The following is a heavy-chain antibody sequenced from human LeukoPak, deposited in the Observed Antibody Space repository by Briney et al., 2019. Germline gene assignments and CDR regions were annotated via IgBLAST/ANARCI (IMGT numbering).Heavy chain of an antibody. Sequence: PSETLSLTCAVYGGSFSGYYWSWIRQPPGKGLEWIGEINHSGSTNYNPSLKSRVTISVDTSKNQFSLKLSSVTAADTAVYYCARGYDAFDIRGQGTMVTVSS. J-gene: IGHJ3*02. CDR1: GGSFSGYY. V-gene: IGHV4-34*01. CDR2: INHSGST. CDR3: ARGYDAFDI.